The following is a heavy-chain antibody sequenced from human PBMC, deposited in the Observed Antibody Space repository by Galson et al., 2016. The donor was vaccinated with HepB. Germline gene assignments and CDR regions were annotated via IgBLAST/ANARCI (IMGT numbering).Heavy chain of an antibody. CDR2: IKDKTDGGTT. J-gene: IGHJ4*02. Sequence: SLRLSCAASGFTFNNAWMSWVRQAPGKGLEWVGRIKDKTDGGTTDYAAPVKGRFTVSRDDSKDTLYLQMNSLKTEDTAVYYCTTWLHWGQGALVTVSS. CDR3: TTWLH. D-gene: IGHD5-24*01. V-gene: IGHV3-15*01. CDR1: GFTFNNAW.